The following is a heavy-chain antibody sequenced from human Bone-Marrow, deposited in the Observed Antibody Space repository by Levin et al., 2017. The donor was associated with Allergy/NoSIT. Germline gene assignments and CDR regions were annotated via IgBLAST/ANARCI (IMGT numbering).Heavy chain of an antibody. Sequence: SSETLSLTCTVSGGSISSYYWSWIRQPPGKGLEWIGYIYYSGSTNYNPSLKSRVTISVDTSKNQFSLKLSSVTAADTAVYYCAREDPAGYPGAFDIWGQGTMVTVSS. CDR3: AREDPAGYPGAFDI. V-gene: IGHV4-59*01. J-gene: IGHJ3*02. CDR2: IYYSGST. CDR1: GGSISSYY. D-gene: IGHD5-18*01.